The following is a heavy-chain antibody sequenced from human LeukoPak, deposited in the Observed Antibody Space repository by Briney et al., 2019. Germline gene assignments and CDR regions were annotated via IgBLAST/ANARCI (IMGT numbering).Heavy chain of an antibody. V-gene: IGHV1-24*01. CDR3: ATDTWVRRDAFDI. J-gene: IGHJ3*02. CDR2: FDPEGGET. CDR1: GYTLTELS. Sequence: GASVKVSCKVSGYTLTELSMHWVRQAPGKGLEWMGGFDPEGGETIYAQKFQGRVTMTEDTSTDTAYMELSSLRSEDTAVYYCATDTWVRRDAFDIWGQGTMVTVSS. D-gene: IGHD7-27*01.